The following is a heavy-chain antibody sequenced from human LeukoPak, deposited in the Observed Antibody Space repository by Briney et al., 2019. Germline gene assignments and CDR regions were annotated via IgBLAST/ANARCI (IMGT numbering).Heavy chain of an antibody. Sequence: ETLSLTCTVSGVSISSSNSYWGWIRQPPGKGLEWVSSISSIRSYIYYGDSVKGRFTISRDNAKNSLYLQMNSLRAEDTAVYYCARRAKTERGHSYGLDYWGQGTLVTVSP. V-gene: IGHV3-21*01. CDR1: GVSISSSN. J-gene: IGHJ4*02. D-gene: IGHD5-18*01. CDR3: ARRAKTERGHSYGLDY. CDR2: ISSIRSYI.